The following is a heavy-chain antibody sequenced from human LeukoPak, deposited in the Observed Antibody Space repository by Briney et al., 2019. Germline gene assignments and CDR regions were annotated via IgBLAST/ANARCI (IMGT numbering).Heavy chain of an antibody. V-gene: IGHV3-23*01. J-gene: IGHJ5*02. CDR2: ISGSGGST. CDR1: GFTFSSYA. Sequence: PGGSLRLSWAASGFTFSSYAMSWVRQAPGKGLEWVSAISGSGGSTYYADSVKGRFTISRDNSKNTLYLQMNSLRAEDTAVYYCAETRYYDFWSGIDNWFDPWGQGTLVTVSS. D-gene: IGHD3-3*01. CDR3: AETRYYDFWSGIDNWFDP.